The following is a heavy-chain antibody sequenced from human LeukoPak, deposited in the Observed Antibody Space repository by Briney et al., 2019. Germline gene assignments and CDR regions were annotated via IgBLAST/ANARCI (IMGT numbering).Heavy chain of an antibody. Sequence: GGSLRLSCVASGFSFMGYAMSWVRQAPGMGLEWVSVISGSGASPFCADSVRGRFTISRDNSENTVYLQMNSLRVEDTAVYYCAKGGSGYGSGSDFDYWGQGTLVTVSS. CDR2: ISGSGASP. J-gene: IGHJ4*02. D-gene: IGHD3-10*01. CDR3: AKGGSGYGSGSDFDY. CDR1: GFSFMGYA. V-gene: IGHV3-23*01.